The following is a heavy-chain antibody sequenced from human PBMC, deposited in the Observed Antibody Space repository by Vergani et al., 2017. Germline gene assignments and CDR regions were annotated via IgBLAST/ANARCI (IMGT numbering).Heavy chain of an antibody. Sequence: EVQLVQSGAEVKKPGESLRISCKGSGYSFTSYWISWVRQMPGKGLEWMGRIDPSDSYTNYSPSFQGHVTIAADKSIRTAYLQWSSLKASDTAMYYCARRVVAATRFNWFDPWGQGTLVTVSS. D-gene: IGHD2-15*01. J-gene: IGHJ5*02. CDR1: GYSFTSYW. V-gene: IGHV5-10-1*03. CDR2: IDPSDSYT. CDR3: ARRVVAATRFNWFDP.